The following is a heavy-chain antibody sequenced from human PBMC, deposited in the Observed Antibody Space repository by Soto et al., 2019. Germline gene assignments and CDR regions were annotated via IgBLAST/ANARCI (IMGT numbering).Heavy chain of an antibody. V-gene: IGHV4-59*01. D-gene: IGHD3-3*01. J-gene: IGHJ6*02. CDR2: IYYSGST. CDR1: GGSISSYY. Sequence: SETLSLTCTVSGGSISSYYWSWIRQPPGKGLEWIGYIYYSGSTNYNPSLKSRVTISVDTSKNQFSLKLSSVTAADTAVYYCARAPAPYYDFWSGYRTLYYYYGMDVWGQGTTVIVSS. CDR3: ARAPAPYYDFWSGYRTLYYYYGMDV.